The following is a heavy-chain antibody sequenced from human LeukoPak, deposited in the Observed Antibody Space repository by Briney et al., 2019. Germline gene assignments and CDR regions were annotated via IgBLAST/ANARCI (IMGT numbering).Heavy chain of an antibody. CDR1: GFTFSSNY. CDR3: ARDQPPESGWYVGLWDY. J-gene: IGHJ4*02. CDR2: IYSDGTT. D-gene: IGHD6-19*01. V-gene: IGHV3-53*01. Sequence: PGGSLRLSCAASGFTFSSNYMSWVRQAPGKGLEWVSVIYSDGTTYYADSVKGRFTTSRDNSKNTVHLQMNSLRPEDTAVYYCARDQPPESGWYVGLWDYWGQGTLVTVSS.